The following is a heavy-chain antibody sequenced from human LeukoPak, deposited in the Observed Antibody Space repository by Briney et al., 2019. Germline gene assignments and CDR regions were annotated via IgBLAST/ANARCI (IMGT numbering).Heavy chain of an antibody. CDR1: GFTFSSYS. V-gene: IGHV3-21*01. J-gene: IGHJ3*02. CDR3: ARDRYYYGSGSYAFDI. CDR2: ISSSSSYI. Sequence: GGSLRLSCAASGFTFSSYSMNWVCQAPGKGLEWVSSISSSSSYIYYADSVKGRFTISRDNAKNSLYLQMNSLRAEDTAVYYCARDRYYYGSGSYAFDIWGQGTMVTVSS. D-gene: IGHD3-10*01.